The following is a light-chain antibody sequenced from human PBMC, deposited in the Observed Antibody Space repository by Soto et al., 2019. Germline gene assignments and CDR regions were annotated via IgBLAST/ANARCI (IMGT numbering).Light chain of an antibody. CDR1: ESLAYSDGNTY. V-gene: IGKV2-30*01. CDR3: MQGSHWPPR. J-gene: IGKJ4*01. CDR2: HVS. Sequence: DVVMTQSPLSLPVTLGQPASISCRSSESLAYSDGNTYLNWFQQRPGQSPRRIIYHVSKRDSGVRDRFGGSGSGADFTLKISRVEAEDGVVYYCMQGSHWPPRFGAGTKVEIK.